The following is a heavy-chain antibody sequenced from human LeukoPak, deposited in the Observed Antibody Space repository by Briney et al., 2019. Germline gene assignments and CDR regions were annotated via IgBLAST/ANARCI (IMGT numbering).Heavy chain of an antibody. CDR1: GYTFTGYY. Sequence: GASVKVSCKASGYTFTGYYMHWVRQAPGQGLEWMGWINPNSGGTNYAQKFQGRVTMTRDTSISTAYMELSRLRSDDTAVYYCARDGNYDFWSGWDYYYMDVWGKGTTVTVSS. D-gene: IGHD3-3*01. J-gene: IGHJ6*03. CDR2: INPNSGGT. CDR3: ARDGNYDFWSGWDYYYMDV. V-gene: IGHV1-2*02.